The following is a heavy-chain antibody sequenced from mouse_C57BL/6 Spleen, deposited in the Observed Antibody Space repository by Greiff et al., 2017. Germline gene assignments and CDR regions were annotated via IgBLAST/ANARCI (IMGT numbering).Heavy chain of an antibody. J-gene: IGHJ3*01. CDR1: GYTFTTYP. CDR3: ARDYDYDDGGFAY. D-gene: IGHD2-4*01. Sequence: QVQLQQSGAELVKPGASVKMSCKASGYTFTTYPIEWMKQNHGKSLEWIGNFHPYNDDTKSNEKFKGKATLTVEKSSSTVYLELSRLTSDYSAVYYCARDYDYDDGGFAYWGQGTLVTVSA. CDR2: FHPYNDDT. V-gene: IGHV1-47*01.